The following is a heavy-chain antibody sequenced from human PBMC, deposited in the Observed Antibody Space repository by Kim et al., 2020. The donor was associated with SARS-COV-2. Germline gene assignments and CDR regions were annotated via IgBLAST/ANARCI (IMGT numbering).Heavy chain of an antibody. D-gene: IGHD2-15*01. J-gene: IGHJ4*02. CDR2: ISGSDGST. V-gene: IGHV3-23*01. CDR3: AKSGTSGGTRYSSSDY. CDR1: GFTFSSYA. Sequence: GGSLRLSCAASGFTFSSYAMSWVRQAPGKGLEWVSVISGSDGSTYYADSVKGRFTVSRDNSKNTLYLQMNSLRAEDTALYYCAKSGTSGGTRYSSSDYWGQGTRVSVSS.